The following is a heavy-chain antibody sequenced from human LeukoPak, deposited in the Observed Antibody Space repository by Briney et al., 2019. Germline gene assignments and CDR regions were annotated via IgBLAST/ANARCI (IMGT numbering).Heavy chain of an antibody. V-gene: IGHV3-21*01. D-gene: IGHD4-17*01. Sequence: MPGGSLRLSCAASGFTFSSYSMNWVRQAPGKGLEWVSSISSSSSYIYYADSVKGRFTISRDNAKNSLYLQMNSLRAEDTAVYYCARAPRPYGAGYMDVWGKGTTVTISS. CDR2: ISSSSSYI. J-gene: IGHJ6*03. CDR1: GFTFSSYS. CDR3: ARAPRPYGAGYMDV.